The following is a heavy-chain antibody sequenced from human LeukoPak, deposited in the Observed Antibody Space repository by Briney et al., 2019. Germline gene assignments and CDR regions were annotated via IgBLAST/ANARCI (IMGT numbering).Heavy chain of an antibody. V-gene: IGHV6-1*01. CDR2: TYYRSKWYN. CDR3: ARVVQFYFDY. J-gene: IGHJ4*02. Sequence: SQTLSLTCAISGDSVSSNSGAWNWIRQSPSRGLEWLGRTYYRSKWYNDYAASVKSRISIKPDTSTNQFSLQLNSVTPEDTAVYYCARVVQFYFDYWGQGTLGTVSS. CDR1: GDSVSSNSGA.